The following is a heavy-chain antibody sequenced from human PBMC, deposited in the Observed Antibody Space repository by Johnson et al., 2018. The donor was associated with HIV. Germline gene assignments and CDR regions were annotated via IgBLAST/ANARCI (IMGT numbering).Heavy chain of an antibody. CDR3: ARVGSSSADH. CDR1: GFSFDDYA. D-gene: IGHD6-13*01. CDR2: INWNGGST. V-gene: IGHV3-20*04. Sequence: DVQVVESGGGLVQPGRSLRLSCAASGFSFDDYAMHWVRQVPGKGLEWVSGINWNGGSTGYADSVKGRFTISSDNAKNSLYLHMNSLRAEDTALYYCARVGSSSADHWGQGTMVTVSS. J-gene: IGHJ3*01.